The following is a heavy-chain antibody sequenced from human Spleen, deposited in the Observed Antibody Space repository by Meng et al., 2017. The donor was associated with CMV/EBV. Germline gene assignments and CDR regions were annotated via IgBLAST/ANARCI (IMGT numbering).Heavy chain of an antibody. CDR1: GFSLSTRGMR. D-gene: IGHD1-1*01. J-gene: IGHJ3*02. CDR2: IDWDDDK. Sequence: SGPTLVKPTQTLTLTCTVSGFSLSTRGMRMNWIRQPPGKALEWLARIDWDDDKFYSPSLRTRLTISKDTFKNQVVLRMTDMDPVDTATYYCGRIRDNSGAFDIWGQGTMVTVSS. V-gene: IGHV2-70D*14. CDR3: GRIRDNSGAFDI.